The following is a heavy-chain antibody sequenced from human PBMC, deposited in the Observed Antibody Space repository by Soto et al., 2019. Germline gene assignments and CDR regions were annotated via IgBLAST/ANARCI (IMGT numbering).Heavy chain of an antibody. CDR3: ARDDAFDNENGFDM. D-gene: IGHD3-3*02. J-gene: IGHJ3*02. Sequence: GGSLRLSCAVSGFPFSFYGFHWVRQSPGKGLEWLGVIVSDGSAIYHADSLEGRFFISRDNSKDILYLQMNSLRVEDTAVYYCARDDAFDNENGFDMWGQGTMVTVSS. CDR2: IVSDGSAI. V-gene: IGHV3-33*01. CDR1: GFPFSFYG.